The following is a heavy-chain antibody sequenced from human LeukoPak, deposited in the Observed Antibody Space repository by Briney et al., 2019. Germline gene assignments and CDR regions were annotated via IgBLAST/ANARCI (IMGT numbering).Heavy chain of an antibody. CDR1: GFTFSSYS. CDR2: IGSSSSYI. V-gene: IGHV3-21*01. CDR3: ARSPGAMIVVVPDY. J-gene: IGHJ4*02. D-gene: IGHD3-22*01. Sequence: GGSLRLSCAASGFTFSSYSMNWVRQAPGKGLEWVSSIGSSSSYIYYADSVKGRFTISRDNAKNSLYLQMNSLRAEDTAVYYCARSPGAMIVVVPDYWGQGTLVTVSS.